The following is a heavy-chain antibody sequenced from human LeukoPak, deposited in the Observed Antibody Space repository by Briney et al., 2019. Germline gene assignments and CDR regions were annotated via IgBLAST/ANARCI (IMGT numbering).Heavy chain of an antibody. CDR1: GFSFSFSN. Sequence: TGGSLRLSCAASGFSFSFSNMNWVRQAPGKGLEWVSAISVSGNTYHADSVKGRFTISRDSSKNTLYLQMNSLRAGDAAVYYCAKAPVTTCSGAYCYPFDYWSQGTLVTVSS. CDR3: AKAPVTTCSGAYCYPFDY. J-gene: IGHJ4*02. CDR2: ISVSGNT. V-gene: IGHV3-23*01. D-gene: IGHD2-15*01.